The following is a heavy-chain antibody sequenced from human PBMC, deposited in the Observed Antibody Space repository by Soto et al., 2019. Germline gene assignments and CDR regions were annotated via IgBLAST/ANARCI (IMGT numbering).Heavy chain of an antibody. CDR1: GFTFSNAW. CDR2: ISSSSSTI. D-gene: IGHD3-3*01. V-gene: IGHV3-48*02. Sequence: PGGSLRLSCAASGFTFSNAWMNWVRQAPGKGLEWVSYISSSSSTIYYADSVKGRFTISRDNAKNSLYLQMNGLRDEDTAVYYCAREAITIFGVALGGFDPWGQGTLVTVSS. J-gene: IGHJ5*02. CDR3: AREAITIFGVALGGFDP.